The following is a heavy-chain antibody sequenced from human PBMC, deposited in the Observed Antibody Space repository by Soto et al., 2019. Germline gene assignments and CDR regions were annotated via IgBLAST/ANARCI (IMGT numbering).Heavy chain of an antibody. Sequence: ESGGGLVKPGGSLRLSCAASGFTFSSYSMNWDRQAPGKGLEWVSSISSSSSYIYYADSVKGRFTISRDNAKNSLYLQMNSLRAEDTAVYYCAREIFGRSNPHIVATILPFDPWGQGTLVTVSS. CDR3: AREIFGRSNPHIVATILPFDP. D-gene: IGHD5-12*01. CDR1: GFTFSSYS. J-gene: IGHJ5*02. V-gene: IGHV3-21*01. CDR2: ISSSSSYI.